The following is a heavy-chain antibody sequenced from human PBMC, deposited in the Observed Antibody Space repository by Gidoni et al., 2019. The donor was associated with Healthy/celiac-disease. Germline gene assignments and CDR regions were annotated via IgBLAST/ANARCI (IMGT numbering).Heavy chain of an antibody. CDR1: AFTFDSYA. D-gene: IGHD3-10*01. CDR3: AKDYGSGSYYLVLAFDI. CDR2: ISWNSDSI. V-gene: IGHV3-9*01. Sequence: VQLVESGGGLVQPGRSLILSCAASAFTFDSYAMHWVRQAPGKGLEWVSGISWNSDSIGYAESVKGRFTISRDNAKNSLYLQMNSLRAEDTALYYCAKDYGSGSYYLVLAFDIWGQGTMVTVSS. J-gene: IGHJ3*02.